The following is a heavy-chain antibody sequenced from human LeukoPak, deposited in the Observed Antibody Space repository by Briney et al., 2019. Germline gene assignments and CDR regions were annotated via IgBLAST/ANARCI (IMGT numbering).Heavy chain of an antibody. J-gene: IGHJ5*02. Sequence: SETLSLTRTVSGGSISSYYWSWIRQPAGKGLEWIGRIYTSGSTNYNPSLKSRVTMSVDTSKNQFSLKLSSVTAADTAVYYCARDGAIWFGELYHWFDPWGQGTLVTVSS. D-gene: IGHD3-10*01. CDR3: ARDGAIWFGELYHWFDP. V-gene: IGHV4-4*07. CDR1: GGSISSYY. CDR2: IYTSGST.